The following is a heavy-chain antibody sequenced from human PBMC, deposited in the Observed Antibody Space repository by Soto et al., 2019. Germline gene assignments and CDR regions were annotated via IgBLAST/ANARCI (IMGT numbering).Heavy chain of an antibody. Sequence: PSETLSRTCTFSGSSIIGYYWTWIRQSPERGLEWIGYSHYIGSANYNPSLNSRLTMSVDRWKSQFPMKLPSVPAADTAAHYCGRGVGGGGLNWFDPGGQETLVTVSS. CDR3: GRGVGGGGLNWFDP. CDR1: GSSIIGYY. V-gene: IGHV4-59*12. J-gene: IGHJ5*02. CDR2: SHYIGSA. D-gene: IGHD2-15*01.